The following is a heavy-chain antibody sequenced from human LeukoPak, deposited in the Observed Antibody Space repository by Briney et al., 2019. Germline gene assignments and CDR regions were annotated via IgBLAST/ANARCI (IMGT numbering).Heavy chain of an antibody. J-gene: IGHJ3*02. V-gene: IGHV1-8*03. CDR3: ARAKPDMVRGVITVAGAFDI. CDR2: MNPNSGNT. Sequence: ASVKVSCKASGYTFTSYYMHWVRQAPGQGLEWMGWMNPNSGNTGYAQKFQGRVTITRNTSISTAYMELSSLRSEDTAVYYCARAKPDMVRGVITVAGAFDIWGQGTMVTVSS. CDR1: GYTFTSYY. D-gene: IGHD3-10*01.